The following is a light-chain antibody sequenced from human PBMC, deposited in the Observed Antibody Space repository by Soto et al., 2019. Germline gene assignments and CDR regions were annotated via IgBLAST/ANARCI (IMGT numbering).Light chain of an antibody. V-gene: IGKV1-5*03. CDR2: KAS. CDR3: QQYNNYPRT. Sequence: DIQMTQSPSTLSASVGDRVTITCRASQSISSWLAWYQQKPGRAPKVLIYKASSLESGVPSRFSGSGSGTEFTLTISSLQPDDFGTYYCQQYNNYPRTFGQGTKVEV. J-gene: IGKJ1*01. CDR1: QSISSW.